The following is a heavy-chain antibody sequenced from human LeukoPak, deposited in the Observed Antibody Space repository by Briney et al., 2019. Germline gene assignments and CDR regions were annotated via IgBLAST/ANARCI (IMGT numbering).Heavy chain of an antibody. D-gene: IGHD1-20*01. Sequence: GASVKVSCTASGYTFTGCYMHWVRQAPGQGLEWMGWINPNSGGTNYAQTFQGRVTMTRDTSISTAYMELSRLRSDDTAVYYCARESGEGGTITAFGYWGQGTLVTVSS. V-gene: IGHV1-2*02. CDR1: GYTFTGCY. CDR2: INPNSGGT. J-gene: IGHJ4*02. CDR3: ARESGEGGTITAFGY.